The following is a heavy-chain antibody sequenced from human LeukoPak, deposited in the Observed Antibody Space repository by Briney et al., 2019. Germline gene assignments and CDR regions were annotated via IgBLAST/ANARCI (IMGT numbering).Heavy chain of an antibody. V-gene: IGHV4-59*08. Sequence: PSETLSLTCTVSGGSITSSYWSWIRQPPGKGLEWIGYIYYSGSTNYNPSLKSRVTTSVDTSKNQFSLKLSSVTAADTAVYYCARRSMRWMDVWGQGTTVTVS. CDR3: ARRSMRWMDV. CDR1: GGSITSSY. D-gene: IGHD4-23*01. CDR2: IYYSGST. J-gene: IGHJ6*02.